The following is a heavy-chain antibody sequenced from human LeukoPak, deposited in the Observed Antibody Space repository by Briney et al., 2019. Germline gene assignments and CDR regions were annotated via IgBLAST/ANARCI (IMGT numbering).Heavy chain of an antibody. V-gene: IGHV3-7*01. Sequence: GGSLRLSCAASGFTFSSYWMSWVRQPPGKGLEWVANIKQDGSEKYYVDSVKGRFTISRDNAKNSLYLQMNSLRAEDTAVYYCARDVGELRYFDWLPYYFDYWGQGTLVTVSS. CDR2: IKQDGSEK. CDR1: GFTFSSYW. J-gene: IGHJ4*02. D-gene: IGHD3-9*01. CDR3: ARDVGELRYFDWLPYYFDY.